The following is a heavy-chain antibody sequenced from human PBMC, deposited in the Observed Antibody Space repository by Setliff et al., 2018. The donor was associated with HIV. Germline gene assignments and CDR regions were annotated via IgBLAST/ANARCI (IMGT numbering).Heavy chain of an antibody. CDR3: ARGVPLLPPHY. V-gene: IGHV4-4*07. CDR2: IYTSGST. D-gene: IGHD2-21*02. Sequence: PSETLSLTCTVSGGSISNYYWSWIRQPAGKGLEWIGRIYTSGSTNYNPSLKSRVTISVDTSKNQFSLSLTSVTAADTAVYYCARGVPLLPPHYWGQGTLVTVSS. CDR1: GGSISNYY. J-gene: IGHJ4*02.